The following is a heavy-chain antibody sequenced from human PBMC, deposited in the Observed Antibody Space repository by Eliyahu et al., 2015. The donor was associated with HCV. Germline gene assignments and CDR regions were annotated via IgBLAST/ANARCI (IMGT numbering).Heavy chain of an antibody. V-gene: IGHV3-74*01. J-gene: IGHJ4*02. CDR1: XFTFNXXW. Sequence: EVQLVVSGGGLVQPGGSLRLSCVASXFTFNXXWMHWVRQAPGKGLLWVSRINNDDSTRSYADSVKGRFTISRDNARNTVYLQMNGLRAEDTGVYYCARDLEFVSTAARDSDSWGQGALVTVSS. D-gene: IGHD6-6*01. CDR2: INNDDSTR. CDR3: ARDLEFVSTAARDSDS.